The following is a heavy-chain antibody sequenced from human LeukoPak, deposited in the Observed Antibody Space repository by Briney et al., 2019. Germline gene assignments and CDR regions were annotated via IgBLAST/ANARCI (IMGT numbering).Heavy chain of an antibody. J-gene: IGHJ5*01. CDR1: GYTFNRHG. Sequence: PEASVKVSCKASGYTFNRHGISWVRQAPGQGPEWMGWISCYNGDTHYAQSYQGRLTMTTDTSTSTAYMELRSLRSDDTAVYYCARDPSNTSGNNAWFDYWGQGTLVTVSS. CDR2: ISCYNGDT. D-gene: IGHD2-15*01. CDR3: ARDPSNTSGNNAWFDY. V-gene: IGHV1-18*01.